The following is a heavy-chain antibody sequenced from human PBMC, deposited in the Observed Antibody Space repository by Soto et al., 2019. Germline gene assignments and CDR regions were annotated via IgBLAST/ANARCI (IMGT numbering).Heavy chain of an antibody. D-gene: IGHD6-13*01. CDR1: GFTFSNAW. V-gene: IGHV3-23*01. CDR2: ISGSGGST. CDR3: AKEGYSYGPYMDV. Sequence: AGSLRLSCAASGFTFSNAWINWVRQAPGKGLEWVSAISGSGGSTYYADSVKGRFTISRDNSKNTLYPQMNSLRAEDTAVYYCAKEGYSYGPYMDVWGKGTTVTVSS. J-gene: IGHJ6*03.